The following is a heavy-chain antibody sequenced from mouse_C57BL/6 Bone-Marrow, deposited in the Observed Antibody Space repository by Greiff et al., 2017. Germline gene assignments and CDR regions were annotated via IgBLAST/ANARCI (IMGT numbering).Heavy chain of an antibody. Sequence: DVQLVESGGGLVKPGGSLKLSCAASGFTFSSYAMSWVRQTPEKRLEWVATISDGGSYTYYPDNVKGRFTISRDNAKNNLYLQMSHLKSEDTAMYYCARVTAYGPPFAYWGQGTLVTVSA. CDR1: GFTFSSYA. D-gene: IGHD1-1*02. V-gene: IGHV5-4*01. J-gene: IGHJ3*01. CDR2: ISDGGSYT. CDR3: ARVTAYGPPFAY.